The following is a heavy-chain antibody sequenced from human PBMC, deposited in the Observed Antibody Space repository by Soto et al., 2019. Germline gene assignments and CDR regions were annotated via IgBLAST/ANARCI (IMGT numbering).Heavy chain of an antibody. CDR2: MNANNGNT. J-gene: IGHJ4*02. V-gene: IGHV1-18*01. Sequence: ASVKVSCKASGYTFTSYDINWVRQATGQGLEWMGWMNANNGNTNYAQKLQGRVTMTTDTSTSTAYMELRSLRSDDTAVYYCARDHGRIRYFDWLVFFDYWGQGTLVTVSS. D-gene: IGHD3-9*01. CDR3: ARDHGRIRYFDWLVFFDY. CDR1: GYTFTSYD.